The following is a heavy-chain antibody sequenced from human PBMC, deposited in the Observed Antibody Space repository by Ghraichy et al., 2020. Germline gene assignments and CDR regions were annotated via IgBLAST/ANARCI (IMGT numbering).Heavy chain of an antibody. D-gene: IGHD2-2*03. Sequence: LSLTCAASGFTFSSYAMSWVRQAPGKGLEWVSAISGSGGSTYYADSVKGRFTISRDNSKNTLYLQMNSLRAEDTAVYYCAMDPVPHYYGMDVWGQGTTVTVSS. V-gene: IGHV3-23*01. J-gene: IGHJ6*02. CDR3: AMDPVPHYYGMDV. CDR2: ISGSGGST. CDR1: GFTFSSYA.